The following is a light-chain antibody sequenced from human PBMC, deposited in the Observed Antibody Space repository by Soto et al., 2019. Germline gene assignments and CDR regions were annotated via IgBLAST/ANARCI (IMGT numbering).Light chain of an antibody. Sequence: DIQMTQSPSSLSASVGDRVTITCRASQGISSYLAWYQQKPGKAPKLLIYAASTLQSGVPSRFSGSGSGTDFTLTISSLQPEDFATHYCQQLNSYPPTFGGGTKVDI. J-gene: IGKJ4*01. CDR1: QGISSY. CDR2: AAS. V-gene: IGKV1-9*01. CDR3: QQLNSYPPT.